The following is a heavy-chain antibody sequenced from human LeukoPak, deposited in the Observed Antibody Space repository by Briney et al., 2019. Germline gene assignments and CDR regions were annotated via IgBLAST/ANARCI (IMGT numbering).Heavy chain of an antibody. D-gene: IGHD4-17*01. CDR3: ARDQGTTVTDLFDY. CDR1: GFTFSSYA. V-gene: IGHV3-66*02. CDR2: IYSGGST. Sequence: GSLRLSCAASGFTFSSYAMSWVRQAPGKGLEWVSVIYSGGSTYYADSVKGRFTISRDNSKNTLYLQMNSLRAEDTAVYYCARDQGTTVTDLFDYWGQGTLVTVSS. J-gene: IGHJ4*02.